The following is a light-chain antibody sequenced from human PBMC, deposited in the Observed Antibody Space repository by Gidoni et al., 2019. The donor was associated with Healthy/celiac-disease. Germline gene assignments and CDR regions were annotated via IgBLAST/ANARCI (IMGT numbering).Light chain of an antibody. CDR2: GAS. V-gene: IGKV3-20*01. CDR1: QSVSSSY. CDR3: QQYGSSPYVA. J-gene: IGKJ1*01. Sequence: IVLTQSPGTLSLSPGERATLSCRASQSVSSSYLAWYQQKPGQAPRLLIYGASSSATGIPDRFSGSGSGTDFTLTISRLEPEDFAVYYCQQYGSSPYVAFGQGTKVEIK.